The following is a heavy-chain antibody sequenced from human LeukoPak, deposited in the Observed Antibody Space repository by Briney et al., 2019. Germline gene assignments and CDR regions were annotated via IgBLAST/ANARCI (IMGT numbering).Heavy chain of an antibody. Sequence: GGSLRLSCAASGFTVSSNYMSWVRQAPGKGLEWVSGINWNGGSTGYADSVKGRFAISRDNAKNSLYLQMNSLRAEDTALYYCASGGIYYGVAFDFWGQGTLVTVSS. D-gene: IGHD1-26*01. CDR1: GFTVSSNY. CDR3: ASGGIYYGVAFDF. J-gene: IGHJ4*02. CDR2: INWNGGST. V-gene: IGHV3-20*04.